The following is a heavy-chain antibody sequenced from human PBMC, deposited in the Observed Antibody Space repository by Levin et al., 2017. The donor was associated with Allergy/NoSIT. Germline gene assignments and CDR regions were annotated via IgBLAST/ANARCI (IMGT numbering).Heavy chain of an antibody. D-gene: IGHD6-19*01. CDR2: ILYDGSNK. CDR3: AKDIGPPQKYSSGWGGSDY. Sequence: GGSLRLSCAASGFTFSSYGMHWVRQAPGKGLEWVAVILYDGSNKYYVDSVKGRFTISRDNSKNMLYLQMNSLRAEDTAVYYCAKDIGPPQKYSSGWGGSDYWGQGTLVTVSS. J-gene: IGHJ4*02. CDR1: GFTFSSYG. V-gene: IGHV3-30*18.